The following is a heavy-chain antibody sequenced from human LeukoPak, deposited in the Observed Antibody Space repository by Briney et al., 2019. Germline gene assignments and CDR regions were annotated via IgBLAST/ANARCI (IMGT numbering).Heavy chain of an antibody. Sequence: ASVKVSCKTSGYTFTDYYMHWVRQAPGQGLEWTAWINPKSGGTNVAQQFQGRVTMTRDTSISTAYMELSRLRSDDTAVYYCASLHRDSSSWYSFDSWGQGTLVTVSS. CDR2: INPKSGGT. J-gene: IGHJ4*02. D-gene: IGHD6-13*01. CDR1: GYTFTDYY. V-gene: IGHV1-2*02. CDR3: ASLHRDSSSWYSFDS.